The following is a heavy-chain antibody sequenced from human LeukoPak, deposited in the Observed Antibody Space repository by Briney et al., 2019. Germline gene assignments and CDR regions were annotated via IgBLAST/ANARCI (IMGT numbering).Heavy chain of an antibody. Sequence: SETLSLTCTVSGGSISSGDYYWSWIRQPPGKGLEWIGYIYYSGSTYYNPSLKSRVTISVDTSKNQFSLKLSSVTAADTAVYYCARYIVVVPAQDAFDIWGQGTMVTVSS. J-gene: IGHJ3*02. CDR1: GGSISSGDYY. CDR3: ARYIVVVPAQDAFDI. D-gene: IGHD2-2*01. V-gene: IGHV4-30-4*01. CDR2: IYYSGST.